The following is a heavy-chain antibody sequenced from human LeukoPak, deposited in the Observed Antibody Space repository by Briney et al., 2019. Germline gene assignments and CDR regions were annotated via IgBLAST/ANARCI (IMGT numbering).Heavy chain of an antibody. D-gene: IGHD2-21*01. Sequence: PSETLSLTCAVSGYSISSGYYWGWIRQPPGQGLEWIGSIYHSGSTYYNPSLKSRVTMSVDTSKNQFSLKLSSVTAADTAVYYCARHSRTYYYYYMDVWGKGTTVTVSS. CDR3: ARHSRTYYYYYMDV. CDR2: IYHSGST. V-gene: IGHV4-38-2*01. CDR1: GYSISSGYY. J-gene: IGHJ6*03.